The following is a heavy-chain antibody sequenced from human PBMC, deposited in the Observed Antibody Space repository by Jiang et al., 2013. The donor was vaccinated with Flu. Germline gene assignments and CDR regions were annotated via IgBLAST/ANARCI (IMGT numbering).Heavy chain of an antibody. CDR3: ARYRGGTPAYFDY. CDR2: IHYSGST. V-gene: IGHV4-39*07. Sequence: SQTLSLTCTVSGGSISGSSYYWTWVRQPPGKGPEWIATIHYSGSTFYKPSLQSRVTISVDTTKNQFFLKLTSVTAADTALYYCARYRGGTPAYFDYWGQGTLVTVSP. J-gene: IGHJ4*02. CDR1: GGSISGSSYY. D-gene: IGHD2-21*01.